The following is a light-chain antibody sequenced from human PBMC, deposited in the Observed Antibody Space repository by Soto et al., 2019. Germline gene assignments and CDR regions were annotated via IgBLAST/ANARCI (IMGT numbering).Light chain of an antibody. V-gene: IGLV2-14*03. Sequence: QSALTRPASVSGSPGQSITISCTGTSSDVGAFNFVSWYQQHPGKAPKLMIYDVRHRPSGVSDRFSGSKSGNTASLTIYGLQAEDEADYYCTSHTTTSPPVLFGGGTMLTVL. CDR3: TSHTTTSPPVL. J-gene: IGLJ2*01. CDR1: SSDVGAFNF. CDR2: DVR.